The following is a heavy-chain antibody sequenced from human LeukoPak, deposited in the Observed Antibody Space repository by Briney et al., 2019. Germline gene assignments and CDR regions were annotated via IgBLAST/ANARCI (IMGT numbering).Heavy chain of an antibody. Sequence: GGSLRLSCAASGFAFSSYAMHWVRQGPGKGLEWVALVSYDGGSKYYAESVKGRLTISRDNSKNTLHLQMNSLRTEDTAVYYCARVKGGIAAAGNYFDYWGQGTLVTVSS. J-gene: IGHJ4*02. CDR2: VSYDGGSK. CDR1: GFAFSSYA. D-gene: IGHD6-13*01. V-gene: IGHV3-30-3*01. CDR3: ARVKGGIAAAGNYFDY.